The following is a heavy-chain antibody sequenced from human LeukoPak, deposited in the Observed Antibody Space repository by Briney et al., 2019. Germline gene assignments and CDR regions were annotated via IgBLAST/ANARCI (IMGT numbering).Heavy chain of an antibody. Sequence: ASVKVSCKASGGTFSSYAISWVRQAPGQGLEWMGGIIPIFGTANYAQKFQGRVTITADGSTSTAYMELSSLRSEDTAVYYCALRYYGSGSYYHRFDYWGQGTLVTVSS. CDR1: GGTFSSYA. V-gene: IGHV1-69*13. D-gene: IGHD3-10*01. CDR3: ALRYYGSGSYYHRFDY. CDR2: IIPIFGTA. J-gene: IGHJ4*02.